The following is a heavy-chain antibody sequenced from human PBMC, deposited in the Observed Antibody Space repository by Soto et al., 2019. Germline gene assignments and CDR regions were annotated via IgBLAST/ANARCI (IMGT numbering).Heavy chain of an antibody. CDR2: ISYDGSNK. Sequence: QVQLVESGGGVVQPGRSLRLSCAASGFTFSSYAMHWVRQAPGKGLEWVAVISYDGSNKYYADSVKGRLTISRDNSKNPLYLQMNSLRAEDTAVYYCAREGRGYDAFDIWGQGTMVTVSS. V-gene: IGHV3-30-3*01. CDR3: AREGRGYDAFDI. D-gene: IGHD6-25*01. J-gene: IGHJ3*02. CDR1: GFTFSSYA.